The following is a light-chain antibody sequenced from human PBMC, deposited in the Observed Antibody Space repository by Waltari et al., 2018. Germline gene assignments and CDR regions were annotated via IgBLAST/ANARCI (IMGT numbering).Light chain of an antibody. CDR2: WAS. CDR3: QQYYDTPALT. Sequence: DIVMTQSPDSLAVSLGVRATINCKSRRSVLYSSNNKNYLAWYQQKPGQPPKLLIYWASTRESGVPDRFSGSGSGTDFTLTISSLQAEDVAVYYCQQYYDTPALTFGGGTKVEIK. J-gene: IGKJ4*01. CDR1: RSVLYSSNNKNY. V-gene: IGKV4-1*01.